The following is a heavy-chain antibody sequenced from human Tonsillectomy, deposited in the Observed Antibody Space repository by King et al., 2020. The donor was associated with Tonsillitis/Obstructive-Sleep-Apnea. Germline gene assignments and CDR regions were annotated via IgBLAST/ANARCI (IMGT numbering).Heavy chain of an antibody. CDR2: IWDDGSDE. CDR3: ARAGDYYDSSAGRYYWYFDL. V-gene: IGHV3-33*01. J-gene: IGHJ2*01. Sequence: VQLVESGGGVVQPGRSLRLSCAASGFTFSSYGMHWVRQAPGKGLEWVAVIWDDGSDEYYADSVKGRFSISRDNSKNTLYLQINSLRAEDTAVYFCARAGDYYDSSAGRYYWYFDLWGRGTLVTVSS. D-gene: IGHD3-22*01. CDR1: GFTFSSYG.